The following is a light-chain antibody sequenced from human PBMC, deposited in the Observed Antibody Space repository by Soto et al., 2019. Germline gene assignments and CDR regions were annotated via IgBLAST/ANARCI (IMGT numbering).Light chain of an antibody. Sequence: EIVLTQSPGTLSLSPGERATLSCRASQSVSSNFLAWYQQKLGQAPRLLIYGASSRATGIPDRFSGSGSGTDFTLTIRSLEPEDFAVYYCQQRSNWPRTFGQGTKVDI. J-gene: IGKJ1*01. V-gene: IGKV3D-20*02. CDR2: GAS. CDR3: QQRSNWPRT. CDR1: QSVSSNF.